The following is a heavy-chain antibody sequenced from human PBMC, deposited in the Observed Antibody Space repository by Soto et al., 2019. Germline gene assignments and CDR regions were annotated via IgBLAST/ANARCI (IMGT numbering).Heavy chain of an antibody. V-gene: IGHV5-51*01. Sequence: SGESLKISCKGSGYSFTSYWIAWVRQVPGKGLELMGVIYPGDSDIRYSPSFQGQVTISADKSISTAYLQWSSLKASDSAMYYCARMVEAGKYYYGMDVWCQGITVTVS. CDR1: GYSFTSYW. CDR2: IYPGDSDI. CDR3: ARMVEAGKYYYGMDV. J-gene: IGHJ6*02. D-gene: IGHD6-13*01.